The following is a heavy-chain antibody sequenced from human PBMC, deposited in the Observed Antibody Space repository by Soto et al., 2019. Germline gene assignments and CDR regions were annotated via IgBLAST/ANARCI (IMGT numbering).Heavy chain of an antibody. V-gene: IGHV5-51*01. J-gene: IGHJ4*02. Sequence: EVQLVQSGAEVKKPGESLKISCKGAGYRFSDYWIGWVRQMPGKGLEWMGIIYPGDSDTIYSPSFQGQVTISVDKSFNTAYLQWGSLKASDTAMYYCARHRDYSLDYWGQGTLVTVSS. CDR1: GYRFSDYW. CDR2: IYPGDSDT. D-gene: IGHD4-4*01. CDR3: ARHRDYSLDY.